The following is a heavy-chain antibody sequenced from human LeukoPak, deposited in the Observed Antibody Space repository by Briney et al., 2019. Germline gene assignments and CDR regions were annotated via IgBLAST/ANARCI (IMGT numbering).Heavy chain of an antibody. Sequence: GGSLRLSCAASGFTFSGHSMTWVRQTPGKGLEWVSVIFGNGVKTYYADSLKGRFTISRDNSKSTLYLQMDSLRADDTAVYYCARVGDWSNYFGMDAWGQGTTVTVSS. CDR3: ARVGDWSNYFGMDA. J-gene: IGHJ6*02. V-gene: IGHV3-23*01. CDR2: IFGNGVKT. CDR1: GFTFSGHS. D-gene: IGHD3-16*01.